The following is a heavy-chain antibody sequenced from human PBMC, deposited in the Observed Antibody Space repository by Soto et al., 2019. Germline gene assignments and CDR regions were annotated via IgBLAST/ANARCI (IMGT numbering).Heavy chain of an antibody. D-gene: IGHD3-10*01. CDR1: GFTFSSFT. CDR3: VRERAFGSENYYNWAYNYFAP. V-gene: IGHV3-30-3*01. Sequence: QVQLVESGEGVVQPGTSLTLSCAASGFTFSSFTMHWVRQAPGKGLEWVAVISYDGNNKKYADSVRGRFTISRDNSKNTLFLQMNSLKTEDTAVYYCVRERAFGSENYYNWAYNYFAPWGQGTLVTVSS. CDR2: ISYDGNNK. J-gene: IGHJ5*02.